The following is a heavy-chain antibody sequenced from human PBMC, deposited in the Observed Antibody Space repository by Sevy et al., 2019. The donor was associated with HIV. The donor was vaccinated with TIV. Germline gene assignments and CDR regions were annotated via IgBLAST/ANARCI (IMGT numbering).Heavy chain of an antibody. CDR1: GFDFSSYA. J-gene: IGHJ4*02. Sequence: GSLRLSCAASGFDFSSYAMGWVRQAPGEGLEWVSTISGSGYNTHYPDSVKGRFTISRDNSKSILYLHMNSLRAEDTAKYYWDGADFWGQGTLVTVSS. CDR3: DGADF. D-gene: IGHD3-10*01. CDR2: ISGSGYNT. V-gene: IGHV3-23*01.